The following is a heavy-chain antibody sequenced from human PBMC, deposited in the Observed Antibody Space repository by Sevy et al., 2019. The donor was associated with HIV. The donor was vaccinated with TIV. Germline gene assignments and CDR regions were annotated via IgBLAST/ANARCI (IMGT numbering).Heavy chain of an antibody. D-gene: IGHD3-22*01. CDR2: ISRSGGRT. V-gene: IGHV3-23*01. J-gene: IGHJ3*02. CDR1: GFTFSSYG. Sequence: GGSLRLSCAASGFTFSSYGMSWVRQAPGKGLEWVSAISRSGGRTYYADSVKGRFTISRDNSKNTLYLQMNSLRAEDTDLNYCAKEGLRPYDSSSYYAGPDAFHIWGQGTMVTVSS. CDR3: AKEGLRPYDSSSYYAGPDAFHI.